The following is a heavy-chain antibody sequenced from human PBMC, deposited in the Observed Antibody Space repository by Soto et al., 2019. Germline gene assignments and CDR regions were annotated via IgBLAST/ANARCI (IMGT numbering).Heavy chain of an antibody. D-gene: IGHD6-6*01. CDR2: IYHSGST. V-gene: IGHV4-38-2*01. CDR1: GYSISSGYY. Sequence: PSETLSLTCAVSGYSISSGYYWGWIRQPPGKGLEWIGSIYHSGSTYYNPSLKSRVTISVDTSKNQFSLKLSSVTAADTAVYYCARVGSSSSAYWGQGTLVTVSS. CDR3: ARVGSSSSAY. J-gene: IGHJ4*02.